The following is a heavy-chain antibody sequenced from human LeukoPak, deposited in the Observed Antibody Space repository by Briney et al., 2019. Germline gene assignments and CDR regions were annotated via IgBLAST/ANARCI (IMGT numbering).Heavy chain of an antibody. CDR2: ISYDGSNK. J-gene: IGHJ4*02. V-gene: IGHV3-30*18. Sequence: GRSLRLSCAASGFTFSSYGMHWVRQAPGKGLEWVAVISYDGSNKYYADSVKGRFTISGDNSKNTLYLQMNSLRAEDTAVYYCAKSSGQGIYYWGQGTLVTVSS. CDR1: GFTFSSYG. CDR3: AKSSGQGIYY.